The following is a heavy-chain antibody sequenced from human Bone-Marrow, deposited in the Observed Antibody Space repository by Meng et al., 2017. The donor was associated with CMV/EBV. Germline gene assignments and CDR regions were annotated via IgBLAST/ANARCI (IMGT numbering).Heavy chain of an antibody. CDR2: INAGNGNT. CDR1: GYAFTSFA. D-gene: IGHD5-12*01. Sequence: QVQLVQSGAEVNKPGASVQVSCRASGYAFTSFAMHWVRQAPGQRLEWMGWINAGNGNTKYSQNFQGRVTITRDTSANTASMELSSLRSEDTAVYYCARGAGEWLRIFDYWGQGTLVTVSS. J-gene: IGHJ4*02. CDR3: ARGAGEWLRIFDY. V-gene: IGHV1-3*01.